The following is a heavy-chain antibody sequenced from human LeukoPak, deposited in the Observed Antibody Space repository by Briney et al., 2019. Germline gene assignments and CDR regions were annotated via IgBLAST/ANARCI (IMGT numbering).Heavy chain of an antibody. D-gene: IGHD5-24*01. Sequence: ASVKVSCKASGYSFTNFGINWVRQAPGQGLEWMGWISPYTGDTKYAQTLQERVTMTMDTSTSTAYMELRSLRSDDTAMYYCARCLEDGYNLGYWGQGTLVTVPS. CDR2: ISPYTGDT. CDR3: ARCLEDGYNLGY. J-gene: IGHJ4*02. V-gene: IGHV1-18*01. CDR1: GYSFTNFG.